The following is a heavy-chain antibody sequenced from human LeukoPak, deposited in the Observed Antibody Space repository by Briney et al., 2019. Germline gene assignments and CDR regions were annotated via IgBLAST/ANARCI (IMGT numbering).Heavy chain of an antibody. J-gene: IGHJ4*02. CDR2: IFYSGST. CDR3: ARALYYSSGYFFFDY. Sequence: PSQTLSLTCSVSGGSISSRDHYWSWIRQHPGKGLEWIGYIFYSGSTHYNPSLKSRVTISVDPSKNQFSLKLSSVTAADTAVYYCARALYYSSGYFFFDYWGRGILVTVSS. D-gene: IGHD3-22*01. V-gene: IGHV4-31*03. CDR1: GGSISSRDHY.